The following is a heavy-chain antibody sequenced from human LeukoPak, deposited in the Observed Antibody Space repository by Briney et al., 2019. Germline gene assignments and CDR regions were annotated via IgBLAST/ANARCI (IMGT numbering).Heavy chain of an antibody. CDR1: GFTFSSYS. CDR2: ISSSSSYI. J-gene: IGHJ4*02. CDR3: ARDVYYGSGSPRLDY. D-gene: IGHD3-10*01. Sequence: GGSLRLSCVASGFTFSSYSMNWVRQAPGKGLEWVSSISSSSSYIYYADSVKGRFTISRDNAKNSLYLQMNSLRAEDTGVYYCARDVYYGSGSPRLDYWGQGTLVTVSS. V-gene: IGHV3-21*01.